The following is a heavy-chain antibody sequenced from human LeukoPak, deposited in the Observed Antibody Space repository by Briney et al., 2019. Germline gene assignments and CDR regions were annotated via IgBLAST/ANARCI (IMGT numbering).Heavy chain of an antibody. CDR1: GFTFSSYA. J-gene: IGHJ4*02. V-gene: IGHV3-23*01. CDR3: AHISSSWSDY. D-gene: IGHD6-13*01. CDR2: ISGSGGST. Sequence: GGSLRLSCAASGFTFSSYAMSWVRQAPGKRLEWVSAISGSGGSTYYADSVKGRFTISRDNSKNTLYLQMNSLRAEDTAVYYCAHISSSWSDYWGQGTLVTVSS.